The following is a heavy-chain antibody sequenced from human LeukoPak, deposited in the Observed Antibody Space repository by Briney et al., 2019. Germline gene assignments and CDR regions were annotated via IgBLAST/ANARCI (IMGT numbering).Heavy chain of an antibody. Sequence: SQTLSLTCAISGDSVSSNTVTWNWIRQSPSRGLVWLGRTYYRSTWSNDYAVSMKSRITINPDTSKNQFSLQLNSVTPEDTAVYYYARVSSGVFGYWGQGTLVTVSS. D-gene: IGHD3-10*01. CDR2: TYYRSTWSN. CDR1: GDSVSSNTVT. V-gene: IGHV6-1*01. CDR3: ARVSSGVFGY. J-gene: IGHJ4*02.